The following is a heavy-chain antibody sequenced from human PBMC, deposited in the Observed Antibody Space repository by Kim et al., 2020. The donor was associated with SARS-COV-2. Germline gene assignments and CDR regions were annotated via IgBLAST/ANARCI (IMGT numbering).Heavy chain of an antibody. J-gene: IGHJ6*01. CDR2: ISYDGSNK. V-gene: IGHV3-30*18. CDR1: GFTFSSYG. Sequence: GGSLRLSCAASGFTFSSYGMHWVRQAPGKGLEWVAVISYDGSNKYYADSVKGRFTISRDNSKNTLYLQMNSLRAEDTAVYYCAKDTYSSSWYHPYYYYYGMDV. CDR3: AKDTYSSSWYHPYYYYYGMDV. D-gene: IGHD6-13*01.